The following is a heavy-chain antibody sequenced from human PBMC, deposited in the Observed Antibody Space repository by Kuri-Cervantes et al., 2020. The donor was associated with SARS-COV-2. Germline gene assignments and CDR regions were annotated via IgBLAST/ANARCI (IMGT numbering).Heavy chain of an antibody. CDR2: ISSSSYI. J-gene: IGHJ5*02. CDR3: AKDFYSSSYVGWFDP. CDR1: GFTFSSYS. V-gene: IGHV3-21*04. D-gene: IGHD6-13*01. Sequence: LSLTCAASGFTFSSYSMNWVRQAPGKGLEWVSSISSSSYIYYADSVKGRFTISRDNAKNSLYLQMNSLRAEDTALYYCAKDFYSSSYVGWFDPWGQGTLVTVSS.